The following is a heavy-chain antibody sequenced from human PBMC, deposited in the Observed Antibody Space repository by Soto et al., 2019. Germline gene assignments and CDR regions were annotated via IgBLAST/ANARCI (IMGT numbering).Heavy chain of an antibody. Sequence: ASVKVSCKASGYTFTSYGVSWVRQAPGQGLEWMGWISGYNDITKYAQKFQGRVTMTIDTSTSTAYMELRSLRSDDTAVYYCARDWYCSGGSCYDAFDIWGQGTMVTVSS. J-gene: IGHJ3*02. V-gene: IGHV1-18*01. CDR3: ARDWYCSGGSCYDAFDI. CDR2: ISGYNDIT. D-gene: IGHD2-15*01. CDR1: GYTFTSYG.